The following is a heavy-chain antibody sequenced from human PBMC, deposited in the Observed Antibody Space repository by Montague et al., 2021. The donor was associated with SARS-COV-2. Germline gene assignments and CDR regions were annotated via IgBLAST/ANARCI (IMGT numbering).Heavy chain of an antibody. D-gene: IGHD3-9*01. CDR1: GVSITDSY. V-gene: IGHV4-59*08. Sequence: SETLSLTCTVSGVSITDSYWCWIWKPQGTGLEWVGVVLYNKGTNSNSSLKLRVALSVYTSKNQYSMTLTSVTAADTAFYYCVRHTHFDGLNGPPDFWAQGTLVTVSS. CDR2: VLYNKGT. CDR3: VRHTHFDGLNGPPDF. J-gene: IGHJ4*02.